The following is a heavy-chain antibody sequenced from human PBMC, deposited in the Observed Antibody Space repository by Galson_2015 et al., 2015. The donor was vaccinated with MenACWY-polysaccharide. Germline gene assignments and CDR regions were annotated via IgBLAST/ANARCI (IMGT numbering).Heavy chain of an antibody. CDR1: GGSISSRNYY. V-gene: IGHV4-39*01. Sequence: LTCSVSGGSISSRNYYWGWIRQPPGKGLEWIGTFSYSGSTYYNPSLKSRVTISVDTSKNQFSLKLSSVTAADTAVYYCGRRYYDNNGYGGFDPWGQGTLVTVSS. CDR3: GRRYYDNNGYGGFDP. D-gene: IGHD3-22*01. J-gene: IGHJ5*02. CDR2: FSYSGST.